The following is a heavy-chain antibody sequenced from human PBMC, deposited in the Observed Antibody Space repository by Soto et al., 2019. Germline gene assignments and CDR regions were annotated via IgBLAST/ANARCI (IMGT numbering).Heavy chain of an antibody. CDR1: GGSISSGDYY. D-gene: IGHD2-15*01. CDR3: ARGLEGYCSGGSCYSYWFDP. V-gene: IGHV4-30-4*01. CDR2: IYYSGST. J-gene: IGHJ5*02. Sequence: SETLSLTCTVSGGSISSGDYYWSWIRQPPGKGLEWIGYIYYSGSTYYNPSLKSRVTISVDTSKNQFSLKLSSVTAADTAVYYCARGLEGYCSGGSCYSYWFDPWGQGTLVTVSS.